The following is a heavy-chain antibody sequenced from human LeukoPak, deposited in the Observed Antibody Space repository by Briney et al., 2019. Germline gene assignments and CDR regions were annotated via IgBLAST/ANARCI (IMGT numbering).Heavy chain of an antibody. CDR2: IGGRGGST. CDR1: GFRFSDFT. CDR3: ARDHYGDYSEDY. D-gene: IGHD4-17*01. J-gene: IGHJ4*02. Sequence: AGGSLRLSCAASGFRFSDFTMTWVRQAPGKGPEWVSAIGGRGGSTYYADSLGGRFTMSRDNSKNTLYLQMNSLRAEDTAVYYCARDHYGDYSEDYWGQGTLVTVSS. V-gene: IGHV3-23*01.